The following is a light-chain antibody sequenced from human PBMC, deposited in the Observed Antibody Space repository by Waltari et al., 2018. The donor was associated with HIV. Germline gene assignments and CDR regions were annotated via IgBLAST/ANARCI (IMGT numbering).Light chain of an antibody. V-gene: IGKV4-1*01. Sequence: DIVMTQSPDALALSLGERATINCKSSRTILYNSNNKNYLAWYQQKPGQPPKLLIYWASTRESGVPDRFSGGGSGTDFTLTISNVQTEDMAVYYCQQYFNTPLTFGGGTKVEIK. CDR1: RTILYNSNNKNY. CDR3: QQYFNTPLT. J-gene: IGKJ4*01. CDR2: WAS.